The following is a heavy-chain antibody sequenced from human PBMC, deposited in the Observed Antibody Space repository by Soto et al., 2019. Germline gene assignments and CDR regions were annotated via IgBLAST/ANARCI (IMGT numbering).Heavy chain of an antibody. Sequence: GGSLRLSCAASGFTFSGSAMHWVRQASGKGLEWVGRIRSKANSYATAYAASVKGRFTISRDDSKNTADLQMNSLKTEDTAVYYRTRPHSSSWFDPWGQGTLVTVSS. CDR2: IRSKANSYAT. D-gene: IGHD6-13*01. J-gene: IGHJ5*02. V-gene: IGHV3-73*01. CDR3: TRPHSSSWFDP. CDR1: GFTFSGSA.